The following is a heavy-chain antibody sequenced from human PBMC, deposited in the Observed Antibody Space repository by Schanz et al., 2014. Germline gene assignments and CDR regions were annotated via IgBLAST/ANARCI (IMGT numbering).Heavy chain of an antibody. V-gene: IGHV4-61*02. CDR1: GGSIRSGTYY. CDR2: VFPNGIT. CDR3: ARDTTWRLDL. J-gene: IGHJ2*01. D-gene: IGHD1-1*01. Sequence: QVQLQESGPGLVKPSQTLSLTCTVSGGSIRSGTYYWSWIRQPAGKALEWVGRVFPNGITNYNPSLKSRVPIPLDTSKTHFSLPLTSLTAADTAVYYCARDTTWRLDLWGRGTLVTVSS.